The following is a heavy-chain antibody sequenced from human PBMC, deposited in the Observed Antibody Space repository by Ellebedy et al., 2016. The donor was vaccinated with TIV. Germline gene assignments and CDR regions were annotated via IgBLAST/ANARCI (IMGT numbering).Heavy chain of an antibody. CDR1: GFRFHMYG. J-gene: IGHJ4*02. Sequence: GESLKISCAASGFRFHMYGMHWVRQAPGKGLEWVAAIWYDGSNENYADSVKGRFTISRDSSFHLQMNSLTADDTAIYYCARDPGVLPGGGLDFWGQGILVTVSS. V-gene: IGHV3-33*01. CDR2: IWYDGSNE. CDR3: ARDPGVLPGGGLDF. D-gene: IGHD3-10*01.